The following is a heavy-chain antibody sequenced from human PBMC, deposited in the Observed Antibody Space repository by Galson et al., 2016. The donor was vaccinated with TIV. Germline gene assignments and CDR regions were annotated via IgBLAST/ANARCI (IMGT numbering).Heavy chain of an antibody. V-gene: IGHV1-69*05. CDR3: ARLPSYYGSGNHWFDP. CDR1: GDNFRSYG. Sequence: SVKVSCKASGDNFRSYGISWVRQAPGQGLEWMGAIIPLFGTVKYEQTFQGRLTITTDESTGTVYMELSSLTSEDTAVYYCARLPSYYGSGNHWFDPWGQGTLVTVSS. CDR2: IIPLFGTV. D-gene: IGHD3-10*01. J-gene: IGHJ5*02.